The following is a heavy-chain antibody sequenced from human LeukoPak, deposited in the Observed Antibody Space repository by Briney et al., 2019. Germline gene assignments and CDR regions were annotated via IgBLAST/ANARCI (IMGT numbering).Heavy chain of an antibody. Sequence: GGSLRLSCAASGFTFRSYEMNWVRQAPGKGLEWVSYISSSGTTTYYADSVKGRFTISRDNSKNTLYLQMNSLRAEDTAVYYCARGLEMTTVTPIDYWGQGTLVTVSS. CDR1: GFTFRSYE. D-gene: IGHD4-17*01. J-gene: IGHJ4*02. CDR2: ISSSGTTT. CDR3: ARGLEMTTVTPIDY. V-gene: IGHV3-48*03.